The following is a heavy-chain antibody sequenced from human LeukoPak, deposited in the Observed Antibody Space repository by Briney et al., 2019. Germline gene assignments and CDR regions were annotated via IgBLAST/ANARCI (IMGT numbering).Heavy chain of an antibody. CDR3: AREAPRHYVWGSYRPRAFDY. V-gene: IGHV4-38-2*02. Sequence: SETLSLTCAVSGYSISSGYYWGWIRPPPGKGLEWIGSIYHSGSTYYNPCLKSRVTISVDPSKNQFSLKLSSVTAADTAVYYCAREAPRHYVWGSYRPRAFDYWGQGTLVTVSS. D-gene: IGHD3-16*02. CDR1: GYSISSGYY. CDR2: IYHSGST. J-gene: IGHJ4*02.